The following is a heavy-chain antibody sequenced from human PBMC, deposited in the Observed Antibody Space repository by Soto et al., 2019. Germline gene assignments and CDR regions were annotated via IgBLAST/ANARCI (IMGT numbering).Heavy chain of an antibody. J-gene: IGHJ3*02. CDR2: IYSGGST. Sequence: GGSLRLSCAASGFTVSSNYMSWVRQAPGKGLEWVSVIYSGGSTYYADSVKGRFTISRDNSKNTLYLQTNSLRAEDTAVYYCATGYSSSLGAFDIWGQGTMVTVSS. V-gene: IGHV3-53*01. CDR3: ATGYSSSLGAFDI. D-gene: IGHD6-13*01. CDR1: GFTVSSNY.